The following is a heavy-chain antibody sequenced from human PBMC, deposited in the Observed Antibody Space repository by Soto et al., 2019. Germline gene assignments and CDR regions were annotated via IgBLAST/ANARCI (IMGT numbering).Heavy chain of an antibody. CDR2: IWYDGSNK. Sequence: QVQLVESGGGVVQPGRSLRLSCAASGFTFSSYGMHWVRQAPGKGLEWVAVIWYDGSNKYYADSVKGRFTISRDNSKNTLYLQMNGRRAEDTAVYDCARGGFGSVGSCSSAPVFDDWCQGTLVTVSS. CDR1: GFTFSSYG. D-gene: IGHD2-15*01. J-gene: IGHJ4*02. CDR3: ARGGFGSVGSCSSAPVFDD. V-gene: IGHV3-33*01.